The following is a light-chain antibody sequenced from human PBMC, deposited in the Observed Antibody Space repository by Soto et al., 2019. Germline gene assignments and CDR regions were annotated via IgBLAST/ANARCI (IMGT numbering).Light chain of an antibody. Sequence: QSVLTQSSSASASLGSSVKLTCTLSSGHSTYIIAWHQQQPGKAPRYLMKLEGSGSYNKGSGVPDRFSGSSSGADRYLTISSLQFEDEADYYCETWDNNSVVFGGGTKLTVL. CDR1: SGHSTYI. CDR3: ETWDNNSVV. CDR2: LEGSGSY. V-gene: IGLV4-60*02. J-gene: IGLJ2*01.